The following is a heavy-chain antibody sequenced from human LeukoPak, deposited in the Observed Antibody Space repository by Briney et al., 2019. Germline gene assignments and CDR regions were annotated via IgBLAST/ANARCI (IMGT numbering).Heavy chain of an antibody. V-gene: IGHV4-30-2*01. CDR3: ARVSWTPPYYFDY. D-gene: IGHD2-15*01. CDR2: IYHSGST. J-gene: IGHJ4*02. Sequence: SETLSLTCTVSGGSISSGGYYWSWIRQPPGKGLEWIGYIYHSGSTYYNPSLKSRVTISVDRSKNQFSLKLSSATAADTAVYYCARVSWTPPYYFDYWGQGTLVTVSS. CDR1: GGSISSGGYY.